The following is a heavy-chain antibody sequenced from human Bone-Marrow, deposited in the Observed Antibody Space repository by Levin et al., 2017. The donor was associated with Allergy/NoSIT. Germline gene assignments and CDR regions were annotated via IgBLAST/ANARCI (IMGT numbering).Heavy chain of an antibody. CDR1: GGSISSYY. Sequence: ESLKISCTVSGGSISSYYWSWIRPPPGKGLEWIGYIYYSGSTNYNPSLKSRVTISVDTSKNQFSLKLSSVTAADTAVYYCARVAGTTFNTAFDIWGQGTMVTVSS. CDR3: ARVAGTTFNTAFDI. CDR2: IYYSGST. D-gene: IGHD1-1*01. J-gene: IGHJ3*02. V-gene: IGHV4-59*01.